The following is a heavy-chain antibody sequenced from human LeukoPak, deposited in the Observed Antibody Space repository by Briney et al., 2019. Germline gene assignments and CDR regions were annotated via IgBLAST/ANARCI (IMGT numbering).Heavy chain of an antibody. CDR1: GGSFRRYA. Sequence: ASVKVSCKASGGSFRRYAFAWVRQAPGQGLEWMGGIMPVMDTGSYAQGFQGRVTITAGRSTSTAYMELRSLRPEDTALYYCAARDNGNDLLSYHAMDVWGNGTTVTVSS. CDR3: AARDNGNDLLSYHAMDV. V-gene: IGHV1-69*06. J-gene: IGHJ6*04. CDR2: IMPVMDTG. D-gene: IGHD1-1*01.